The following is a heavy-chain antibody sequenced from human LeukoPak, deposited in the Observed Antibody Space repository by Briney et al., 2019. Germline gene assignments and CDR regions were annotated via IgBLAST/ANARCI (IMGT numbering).Heavy chain of an antibody. Sequence: PGGSLRLSCAVSGFPFSSYWMSWVRQAPGKGLEWVANIKRDGSERYYVDSVKGRFTISRDNVKNSLYLQMISLRAEDTAVYYCAGGPYIAAADYWGQGTLVTVSS. CDR1: GFPFSSYW. D-gene: IGHD6-13*01. J-gene: IGHJ4*02. CDR3: AGGPYIAAADY. CDR2: IKRDGSER. V-gene: IGHV3-7*04.